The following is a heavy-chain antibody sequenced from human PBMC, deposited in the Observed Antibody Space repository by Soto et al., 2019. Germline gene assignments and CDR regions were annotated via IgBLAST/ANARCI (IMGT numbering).Heavy chain of an antibody. CDR1: GFTFSSYG. V-gene: IGHV3-30*18. J-gene: IGHJ4*02. CDR2: ISYDEINK. Sequence: QVQLVESEGGVVQPGRSLRLSCAASGFTFSSYGMHWVRQAPGKGLEWVAIISYDEINKYYADSVKGRFTISRDNSKNTLCLQMNSLRAEDTAVYYCAKSVYNWNDGFFDYWGQGTLVTVSS. D-gene: IGHD1-1*01. CDR3: AKSVYNWNDGFFDY.